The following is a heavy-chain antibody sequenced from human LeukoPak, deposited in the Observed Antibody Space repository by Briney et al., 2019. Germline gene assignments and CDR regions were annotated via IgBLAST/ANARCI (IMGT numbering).Heavy chain of an antibody. CDR1: GGSISSHY. D-gene: IGHD6-19*01. V-gene: IGHV4-59*11. CDR3: ARDRQYSSGWHDAFDI. J-gene: IGHJ3*02. Sequence: TSETLSLTCTVSGGSISSHYWSWIRQPPGKGLEWIGYIYYSGSTNYNPSLKSRVTISVDTSKNQFSLKLSSVTAADTAVYYCARDRQYSSGWHDAFDIWGQGTMVTVSS. CDR2: IYYSGST.